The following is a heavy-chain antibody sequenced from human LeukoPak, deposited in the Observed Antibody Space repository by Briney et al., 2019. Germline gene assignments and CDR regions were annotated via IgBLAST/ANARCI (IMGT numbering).Heavy chain of an antibody. CDR2: INWNSVSA. V-gene: IGHV3-9*01. J-gene: IGHJ4*02. Sequence: GGSLRLSCVASGFTFDDYAMHWVRHAPGKGLEWVAGINWNSVSAVYADSLKGRLTISRDNAKNSLFLQMNSLKTEDTAFYYCAKGARSSSGYTTDWGQGILVTVSS. CDR1: GFTFDDYA. D-gene: IGHD3-22*01. CDR3: AKGARSSSGYTTD.